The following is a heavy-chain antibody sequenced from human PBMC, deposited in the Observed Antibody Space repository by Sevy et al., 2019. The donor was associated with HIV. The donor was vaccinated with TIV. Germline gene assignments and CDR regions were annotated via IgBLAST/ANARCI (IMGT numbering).Heavy chain of an antibody. V-gene: IGHV3-7*01. Sequence: RGSLRLSCPASGFTFSVYWMSWVRQAPGKGLEWVATMKEDGNDKDYVGSVKGRFTISRDNARNSLYLQMNSRRAEETAVYYCVGEGVGGYSYSLDCWGQGTLVTVSS. CDR3: VGEGVGGYSYSLDC. CDR1: GFTFSVYW. CDR2: MKEDGNDK. J-gene: IGHJ4*02. D-gene: IGHD5-18*01.